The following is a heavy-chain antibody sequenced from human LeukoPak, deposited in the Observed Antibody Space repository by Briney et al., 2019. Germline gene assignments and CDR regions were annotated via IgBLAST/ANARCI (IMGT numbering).Heavy chain of an antibody. V-gene: IGHV5-51*01. Sequence: GGSLQISCKGSGSFFTTYSSGWVRRLPGKGLEWMGIIYPGDSDTRYRPSFQGQVTISADKSISTAYQQWSSLNASDNAIYYCSRYEDGSMGYWGQGTLVTVSS. D-gene: IGHD3-10*01. CDR1: GSFFTTYS. J-gene: IGHJ4*02. CDR3: SRYEDGSMGY. CDR2: IYPGDSDT.